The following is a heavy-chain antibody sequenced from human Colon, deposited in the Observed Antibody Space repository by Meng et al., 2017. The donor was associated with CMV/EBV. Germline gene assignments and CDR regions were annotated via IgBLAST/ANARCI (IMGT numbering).Heavy chain of an antibody. V-gene: IGHV3-66*01. J-gene: IGHJ4*02. Sequence: LGGFGGGLVQPGGSLRLSCAASGFTVSSNYMSWVRQAPGKGLEWVSVIYSGGSTYYADSVKGRFTISRDNSKNTLYLQMNSLRAEDTAVYYCARDSSSWYADYWGQGTLVTVSS. D-gene: IGHD6-13*01. CDR1: GFTVSSNY. CDR2: IYSGGST. CDR3: ARDSSSWYADY.